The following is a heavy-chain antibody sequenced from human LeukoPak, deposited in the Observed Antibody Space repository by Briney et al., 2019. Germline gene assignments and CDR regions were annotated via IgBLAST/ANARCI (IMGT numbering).Heavy chain of an antibody. J-gene: IGHJ6*02. D-gene: IGHD2-2*01. CDR1: GGTFSSYA. Sequence: SVKVSCKASGGTFSSYAISWVRQAPGQGLEWMGGIIPIFGTANYAQKFQGRVTITADESTSTAYMELSSLRSEDTAVYYCARELKEGVVVVPAAMGDYYYYGMDVWGQGTTVTVSS. V-gene: IGHV1-69*01. CDR3: ARELKEGVVVVPAAMGDYYYYGMDV. CDR2: IIPIFGTA.